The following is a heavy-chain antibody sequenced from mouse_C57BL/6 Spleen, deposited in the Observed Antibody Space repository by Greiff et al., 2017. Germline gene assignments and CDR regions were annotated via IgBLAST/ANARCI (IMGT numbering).Heavy chain of an antibody. J-gene: IGHJ4*01. CDR3: ARKRGTYYDLYYYAMDY. CDR2: IWSGGST. D-gene: IGHD1-1*02. Sequence: QVQLKESGPGLVQPSQSLSITCTVSGFSLTSYGVHWVRQSPGKGLEWLGVIWSGGSTDYNAAFISRLSISKDNSKSQVFFKMNSLQADDTAIYYCARKRGTYYDLYYYAMDYWGQGTSVTVSS. V-gene: IGHV2-2*01. CDR1: GFSLTSYG.